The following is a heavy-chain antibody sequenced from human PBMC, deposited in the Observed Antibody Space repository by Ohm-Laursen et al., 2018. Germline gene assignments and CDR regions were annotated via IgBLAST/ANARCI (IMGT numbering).Heavy chain of an antibody. J-gene: IGHJ4*02. D-gene: IGHD5-18*01. CDR1: GFTFSSYS. CDR2: ISSSSSYI. CDR3: ARERILRGYSYGSFDY. Sequence: SLRLSCSASGFTFSSYSMNWVRQAPGKGLEWVSSISSSSSYIYYADSVKGRFTISRDNAKNSLYLQMNSLRAEDTAVYYCARERILRGYSYGSFDYWGQGTLVTVSS. V-gene: IGHV3-21*01.